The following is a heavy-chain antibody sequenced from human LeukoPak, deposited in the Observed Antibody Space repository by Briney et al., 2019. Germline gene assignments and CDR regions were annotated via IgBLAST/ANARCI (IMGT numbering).Heavy chain of an antibody. CDR1: GFTFGDYS. CDR2: FTTKNFGGTT. V-gene: IGHV3-49*04. CDR3: SRDGLDYYGSGSYRGFDY. D-gene: IGHD3-10*01. Sequence: PGGSLRLSCTASGFTFGDYSMSWVRQAPGQGLEFFGFFTTKNFGGTTEYAASVKGRFTISRDDSKSIAYLQIHSLKSEDTAVYYCSRDGLDYYGSGSYRGFDYWGQGTLVTVSS. J-gene: IGHJ4*02.